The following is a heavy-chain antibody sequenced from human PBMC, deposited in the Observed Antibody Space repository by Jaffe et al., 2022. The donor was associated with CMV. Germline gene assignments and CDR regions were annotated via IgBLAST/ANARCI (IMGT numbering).Heavy chain of an antibody. J-gene: IGHJ6*02. D-gene: IGHD6-6*01. CDR3: AKDIAARPSYYYYGMDV. CDR2: ISWDGGST. Sequence: EVQLVESGGVVVQPGGSLRLSCAASGFTFDDYTMHWVRQAPGKGLEWVSLISWDGGSTYYADSVKGRFTISRDNSKNSLYLQMNSLRTEDTALYYCAKDIAARPSYYYYGMDVWGQGTTVTVSS. CDR1: GFTFDDYT. V-gene: IGHV3-43*01.